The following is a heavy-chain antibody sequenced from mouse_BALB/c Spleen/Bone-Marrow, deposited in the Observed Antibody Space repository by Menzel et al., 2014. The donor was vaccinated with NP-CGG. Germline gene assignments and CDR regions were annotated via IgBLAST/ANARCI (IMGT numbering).Heavy chain of an antibody. V-gene: IGHV2-2*02. Sequence: QVHVKQSGPGLVQPSQSLSITCTVSGFSLTSYGVHWVRQSPGKGLEWLGVIWSGGSTDYNAAFISRLSISKDNSKSXVFFKMNSLQANDTAIYYCARNSHYYGYYYAMDYWGQGTSVTVSS. D-gene: IGHD1-2*01. J-gene: IGHJ4*01. CDR3: ARNSHYYGYYYAMDY. CDR1: GFSLTSYG. CDR2: IWSGGST.